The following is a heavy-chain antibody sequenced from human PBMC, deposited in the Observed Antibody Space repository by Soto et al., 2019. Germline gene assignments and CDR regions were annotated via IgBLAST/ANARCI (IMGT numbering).Heavy chain of an antibody. V-gene: IGHV3-74*01. CDR2: INSDGSST. Sequence: GGSLRLSCAASGFTFSSYWMHWVRQAPGKGLVWVSRINSDGSSTSYADSVKGRFTISRDNAKNTLYLQMNSLRAEDTAVYYCARDRLQVVPAALVDDWGQGTLVTVSS. CDR1: GFTFSSYW. D-gene: IGHD2-2*01. CDR3: ARDRLQVVPAALVDD. J-gene: IGHJ4*02.